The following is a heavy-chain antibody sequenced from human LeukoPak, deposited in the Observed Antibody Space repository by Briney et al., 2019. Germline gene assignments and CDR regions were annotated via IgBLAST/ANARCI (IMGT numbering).Heavy chain of an antibody. CDR3: ARILADYGSARTRFDS. J-gene: IGHJ4*02. CDR2: INPHTGDT. V-gene: IGHV1-2*02. CDR1: GYTFSGYF. Sequence: ASVKVSCKASGYTFSGYFIHWVRQAPGQGLEWMGWINPHTGDTNSTQNFQVRVTMTMYTSITTAYMELISLTSDDTALYYCARILADYGSARTRFDSWGQGTLVSVSS. D-gene: IGHD3-10*01.